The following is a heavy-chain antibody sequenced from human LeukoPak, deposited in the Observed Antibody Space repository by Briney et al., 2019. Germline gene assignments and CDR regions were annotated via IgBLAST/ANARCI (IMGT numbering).Heavy chain of an antibody. CDR2: MFLSGSS. CDR3: ARIDYGGNGFDP. D-gene: IGHD4-23*01. Sequence: SETLSLTCSVSGYSISGGYYWGWIRQPPGKGLEWIGNMFLSGSSFYNPSLKSRVTISVDTSKNQFSLMLNSVTAADTAVYYCARIDYGGNGFDPWGQGTLVTVSS. J-gene: IGHJ5*02. V-gene: IGHV4-38-2*02. CDR1: GYSISGGYY.